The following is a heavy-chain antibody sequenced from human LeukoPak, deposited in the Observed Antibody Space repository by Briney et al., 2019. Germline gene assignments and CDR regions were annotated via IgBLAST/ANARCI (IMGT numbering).Heavy chain of an antibody. CDR1: GFTFSKYA. J-gene: IGHJ4*02. CDR3: ARGRVVPATRLDY. V-gene: IGHV3-30*04. CDR2: ISFDAKHN. D-gene: IGHD2-15*01. Sequence: PGGSLRLSCVGSGFTFSKYAMHWVRQAPGKGLEWLAVISFDAKHNYYGDSVKGRFTISRDNSNNTLYLQMSGLTSEDTALYYCARGRVVPATRLDYWGRGTLVTVSS.